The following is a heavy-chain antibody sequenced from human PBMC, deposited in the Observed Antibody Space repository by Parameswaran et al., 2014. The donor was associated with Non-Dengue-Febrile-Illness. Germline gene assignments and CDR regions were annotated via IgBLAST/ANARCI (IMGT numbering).Heavy chain of an antibody. Sequence: WVRQAPGQGLEWMGWINPNSGGTNYAQKFQGWVTMTRDTSISTAYMELSRLRSDDTAVYYCARSGVPGYCSGGSCYANDYWGQGTLVTVSS. D-gene: IGHD2-15*01. CDR2: INPNSGGT. V-gene: IGHV1-2*04. J-gene: IGHJ4*02. CDR3: ARSGVPGYCSGGSCYANDY.